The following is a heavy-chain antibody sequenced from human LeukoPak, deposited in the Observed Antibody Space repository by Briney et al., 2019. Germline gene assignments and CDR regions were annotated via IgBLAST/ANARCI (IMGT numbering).Heavy chain of an antibody. Sequence: GGSLRLSCAASGFTFSSYAMSWVRQAPGKGLEWVSAISGSGGSTYYADSVKGRFTISRDNSKNTLYLQMNSLRAEDTAVYYCTKRGGLEWELDYWGQGTLITVSS. D-gene: IGHD1-26*01. CDR3: TKRGGLEWELDY. J-gene: IGHJ4*02. V-gene: IGHV3-23*01. CDR1: GFTFSSYA. CDR2: ISGSGGST.